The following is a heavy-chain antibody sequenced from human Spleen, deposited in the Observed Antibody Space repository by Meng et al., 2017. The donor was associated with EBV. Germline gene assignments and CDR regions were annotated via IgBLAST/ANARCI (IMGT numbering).Heavy chain of an antibody. CDR1: GFTFTDYA. V-gene: IGHV3-23*04. CDR3: AKLLDS. Sequence: EVHLGESGGGLVPPGGSLTLSCTASGFTFTDYAMSWVRQAPGKGLEWISAISGTGGRTHYADSVKGRFSISRDDSKNTVYLQMNSLTVDDTALYYCAKLLDSWGQGTLVTVSS. D-gene: IGHD2-8*02. J-gene: IGHJ5*01. CDR2: ISGTGGRT.